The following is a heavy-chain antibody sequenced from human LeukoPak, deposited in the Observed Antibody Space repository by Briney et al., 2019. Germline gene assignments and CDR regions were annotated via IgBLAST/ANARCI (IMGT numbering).Heavy chain of an antibody. D-gene: IGHD2-21*01. CDR2: IWYDGSNK. Sequence: GGSLRLSCVASGFIFSRYWMSWVRQAPGKGLEWVAVIWYDGSNKYYADSVKGRFTISRDNSKNTLYPQMNSLRAEDTAVYYCARDRVSEDNYYYYGMDVWGQGTTVTVSS. CDR3: ARDRVSEDNYYYYGMDV. J-gene: IGHJ6*02. CDR1: GFIFSRYW. V-gene: IGHV3-33*07.